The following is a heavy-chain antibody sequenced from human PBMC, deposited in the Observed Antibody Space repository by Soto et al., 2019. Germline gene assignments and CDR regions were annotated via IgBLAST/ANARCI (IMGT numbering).Heavy chain of an antibody. CDR2: ISYDGSNK. J-gene: IGHJ4*02. Sequence: GGSLRLSCAASGFTFSSYGMHWVRQAPGKGLEWVAVISYDGSNKYYADSVKGRFTISRDNSKNTLYLQMNSLRAEDTAVYYYAKGPYCSSTSCYTRRAPLDYWGQGTPVTVSS. CDR1: GFTFSSYG. D-gene: IGHD2-2*02. V-gene: IGHV3-30*18. CDR3: AKGPYCSSTSCYTRRAPLDY.